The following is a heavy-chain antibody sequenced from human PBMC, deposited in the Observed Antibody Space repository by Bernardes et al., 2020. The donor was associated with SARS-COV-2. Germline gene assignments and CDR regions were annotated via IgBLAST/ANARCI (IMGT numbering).Heavy chain of an antibody. CDR1: GFTFNNFG. Sequence: GGSLRLSCEASGFTFNNFGMHWVRQAPGKGLEWVAVISYEGSIQHYADSVKGRFTISRDSSKNTVYLQMNTLRPEDTAVYYCAKLRSVLWIHPYYNAMDAWGQGTKVTVSS. D-gene: IGHD2-2*01. J-gene: IGHJ6*02. CDR3: AKLRSVLWIHPYYNAMDA. V-gene: IGHV3-30*18. CDR2: ISYEGSIQ.